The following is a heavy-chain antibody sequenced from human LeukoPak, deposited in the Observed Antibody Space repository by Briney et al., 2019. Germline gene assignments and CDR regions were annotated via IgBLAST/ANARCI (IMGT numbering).Heavy chain of an antibody. J-gene: IGHJ4*02. CDR1: GFSFSTYT. D-gene: IGHD3-10*01. Sequence: PGGSLRLSCAASGFSFSTYTMTWVRQAPGKGLEWVSAITDSGKPCYADSVKGRFTISRDNSKSTLYLQINSLRAEDTAVYYCASRNYYLDHWGQGALVTVSS. CDR2: ITDSGKP. CDR3: ASRNYYLDH. V-gene: IGHV3-23*01.